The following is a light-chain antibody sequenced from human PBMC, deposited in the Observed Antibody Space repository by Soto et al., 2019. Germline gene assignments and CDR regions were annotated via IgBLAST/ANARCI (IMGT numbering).Light chain of an antibody. J-gene: IGKJ2*01. V-gene: IGKV1-5*01. CDR2: DAS. CDR3: QQYKSYSA. CDR1: QNINNW. Sequence: DIQMTQSPSTLSASVGDRVTITCRASQNINNWLAWYQQKAGKAPKILISDASTLESGVPSRFRGSGSGTEFTLTISSLQPDDLATDYCQQYKSYSAFGQGTKLEIK.